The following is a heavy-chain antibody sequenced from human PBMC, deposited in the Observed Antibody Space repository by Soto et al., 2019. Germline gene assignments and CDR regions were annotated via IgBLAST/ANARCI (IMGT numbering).Heavy chain of an antibody. CDR2: ISGYNAAT. Sequence: QVQLVQSGAEVKKPGASVKVSCKTSGYTFTSYGISWVRQAPGQGLEWMGWISGYNAATNYAHKHQGRVTMTTDTSTRTGDIERRNLRSDDTGVYYCARDGGLYYDSSGYYSVIWGQGTMVTVSS. D-gene: IGHD3-22*01. V-gene: IGHV1-18*01. CDR1: GYTFTSYG. J-gene: IGHJ3*02. CDR3: ARDGGLYYDSSGYYSVI.